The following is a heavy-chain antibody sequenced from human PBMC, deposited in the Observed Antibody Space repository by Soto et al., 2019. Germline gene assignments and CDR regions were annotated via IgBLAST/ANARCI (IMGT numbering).Heavy chain of an antibody. D-gene: IGHD2-2*01. V-gene: IGHV3-30*18. Sequence: PGGSLRLSCAASGFTFSSYGMDWVRQAPGKGLEWVALNSYDGSKKYYADSVKGRFTISRDNSKNTLYLQMNNLRAEDTALYFCAKEVPGYCSSTSCSAYYYYGMDVWGQGTTVTVSS. CDR2: NSYDGSKK. CDR3: AKEVPGYCSSTSCSAYYYYGMDV. CDR1: GFTFSSYG. J-gene: IGHJ6*02.